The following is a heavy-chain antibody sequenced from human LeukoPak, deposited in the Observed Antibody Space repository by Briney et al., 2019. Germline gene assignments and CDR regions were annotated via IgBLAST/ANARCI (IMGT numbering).Heavy chain of an antibody. J-gene: IGHJ3*02. CDR3: ASYSMVRGARDAFDI. CDR1: GGSFSGYY. Sequence: PSETLSLTCAVYGGSFSGYYWSWIRQPPGKGLEWIGEINHSGSTNYNPSLKSRVTISVDTSKNQFSLKLSSVTAADTAVYYCASYSMVRGARDAFDIWGQGTMVTVSS. D-gene: IGHD3-10*01. V-gene: IGHV4-34*01. CDR2: INHSGST.